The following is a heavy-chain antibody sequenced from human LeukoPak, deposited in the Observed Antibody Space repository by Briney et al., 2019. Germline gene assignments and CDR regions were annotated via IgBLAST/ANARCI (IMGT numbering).Heavy chain of an antibody. CDR3: ARASVGWWHDRPYYMDV. CDR2: ISGSGDST. Sequence: GGSLRLSCVASGFTLRSYVMNWVRQTPGKGLEWVSSISGSGDSTFYADSVKGRFSISRDNSKNTLYLQMNSLRAEDTAVYYCARASVGWWHDRPYYMDVWGKGTTVTVSS. CDR1: GFTLRSYV. V-gene: IGHV3-23*01. J-gene: IGHJ6*03. D-gene: IGHD2-8*02.